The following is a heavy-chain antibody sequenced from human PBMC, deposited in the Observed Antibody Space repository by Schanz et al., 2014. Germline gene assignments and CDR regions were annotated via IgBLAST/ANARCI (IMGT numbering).Heavy chain of an antibody. V-gene: IGHV1-18*01. D-gene: IGHD3-9*01. Sequence: QVQLVQSGAEVKKPGASVKVSCKASGYTFTSYGINWVRQAPGQGLEWMGWISAYNGNTNYALKLQGRVTMTTDTSTGTAYMELRSLRSDDTAVYYCARVQDDILTGSEYYYGMDVWGQGTTVTVSS. CDR1: GYTFTSYG. CDR3: ARVQDDILTGSEYYYGMDV. J-gene: IGHJ6*02. CDR2: ISAYNGNT.